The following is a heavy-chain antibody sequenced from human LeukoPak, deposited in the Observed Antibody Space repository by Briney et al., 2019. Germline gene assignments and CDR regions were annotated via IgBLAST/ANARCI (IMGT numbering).Heavy chain of an antibody. J-gene: IGHJ4*02. CDR3: VRDVDQRLDY. Sequence: ASVKVSCKASGYNLVAYGLSWVRRAPGQGLEWMGWIDTNNGETNYTQRFLGRVTMTTDTSTNTAYMELRSLRSDDTAVFYCVRDVDQRLDYWGQGTLVTVSS. CDR2: IDTNNGET. V-gene: IGHV1-18*01. CDR1: GYNLVAYG.